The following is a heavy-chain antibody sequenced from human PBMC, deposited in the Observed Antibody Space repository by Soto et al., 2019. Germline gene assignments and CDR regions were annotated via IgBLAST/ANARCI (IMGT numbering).Heavy chain of an antibody. Sequence: QVQLQESGPGLVKPSETLSLTCTVSGGSISSYYWSWIRQPPGKGLEWIGYIYYSGTTSYNPSLNSRVTISVDTSKDQFSLKLNSVTAADTAVYYCARESYYGSGATVVGYWGQGTLVPVSS. V-gene: IGHV4-59*01. J-gene: IGHJ4*02. CDR3: ARESYYGSGATVVGY. CDR2: IYYSGTT. D-gene: IGHD3-10*01. CDR1: GGSISSYY.